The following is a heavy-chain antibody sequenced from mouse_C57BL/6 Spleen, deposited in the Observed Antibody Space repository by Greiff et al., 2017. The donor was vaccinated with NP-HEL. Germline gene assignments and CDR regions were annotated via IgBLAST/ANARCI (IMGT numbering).Heavy chain of an antibody. Sequence: VKLMESGPGLVQPSQSLSITCTVSGFSLTSYGVHWVRQSPGKGLEWLGVIWSGGSTDYNAAFISRLSISKDNSKSQVFFKMNSLQADDTAIYYCARNAGYGSSPYYAMDYWGQGTSVTVSS. CDR2: IWSGGST. J-gene: IGHJ4*01. D-gene: IGHD1-1*01. CDR3: ARNAGYGSSPYYAMDY. V-gene: IGHV2-2*01. CDR1: GFSLTSYG.